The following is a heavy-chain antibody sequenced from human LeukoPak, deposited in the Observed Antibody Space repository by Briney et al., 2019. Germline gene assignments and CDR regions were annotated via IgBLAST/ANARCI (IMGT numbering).Heavy chain of an antibody. CDR3: ASEGEIGYGYFH. Sequence: GGSLRLSCAASGFTLSKYWMSWVRQAPGKGLEWVANIKQDGSEKNYVDSVKGRFTISRDNAKSSLYLQMSSLRAEDTAVYYCASEGEIGYGYFHWGQGTLVTVSS. J-gene: IGHJ4*02. CDR2: IKQDGSEK. V-gene: IGHV3-7*01. D-gene: IGHD5-18*01. CDR1: GFTLSKYW.